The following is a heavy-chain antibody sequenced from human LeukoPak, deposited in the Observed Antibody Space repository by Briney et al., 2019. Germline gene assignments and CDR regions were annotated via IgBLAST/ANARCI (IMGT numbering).Heavy chain of an antibody. CDR3: ATTPTAYSSSWVDAFDI. J-gene: IGHJ3*02. D-gene: IGHD6-13*01. CDR2: IRYDGSNK. CDR1: GFTFSSYG. Sequence: PGGSLRLSCAASGFTFSSYGMHWVRQAPGKGLEWVAFIRYDGSNKYYADSVKGRFTISRDSSKNTLYLQMNSLRAEDTAVYYCATTPTAYSSSWVDAFDIWGQGTMVTVSS. V-gene: IGHV3-30*02.